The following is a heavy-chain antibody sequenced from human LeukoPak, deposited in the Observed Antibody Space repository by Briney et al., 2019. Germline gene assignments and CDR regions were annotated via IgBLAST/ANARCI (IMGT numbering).Heavy chain of an antibody. J-gene: IGHJ5*02. CDR1: GYSFTSYW. CDR3: ARHSCSSTSCSTGFDP. D-gene: IGHD2-2*01. Sequence: GEPLKISCKGSGYSFTSYWIGWVRQMPGKGLEWMGIIYPGDSDTRYGPSFQGQVTISADKSISTAYLQWSSLKASDTAMYYCARHSCSSTSCSTGFDPWGQGTLVTVSS. CDR2: IYPGDSDT. V-gene: IGHV5-51*01.